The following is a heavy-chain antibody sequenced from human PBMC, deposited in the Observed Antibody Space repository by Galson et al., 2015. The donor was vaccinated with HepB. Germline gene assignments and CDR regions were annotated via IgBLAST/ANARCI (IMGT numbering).Heavy chain of an antibody. CDR1: GGSFSGYY. D-gene: IGHD2-2*01. CDR3: ARAIGYCSSTSCYGRYYFDY. V-gene: IGHV4-34*01. CDR2: INHSGST. Sequence: SETLSLTCAVYGGSFSGYYWSWIRQPPGKGLEWIGEINHSGSTNYNPSLKSRVTISVDTSKNQFSLKLSSVTAADTAVCYCARAIGYCSSTSCYGRYYFDYWGQGTLVTVSS. J-gene: IGHJ4*02.